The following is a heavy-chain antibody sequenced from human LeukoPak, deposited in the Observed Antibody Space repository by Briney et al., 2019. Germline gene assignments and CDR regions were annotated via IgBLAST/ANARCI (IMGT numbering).Heavy chain of an antibody. CDR3: VNGYSGGV. D-gene: IGHD6-19*01. V-gene: IGHV3-30*02. Sequence: GGSLRLSCAASGFTFSSYDINWVRQAPGKGLEWVAYIRYDGSNQYYAHSVKGRFTISRDNSKNTLFLQMNSLRAEDTAVYYCVNGYSGGVWGQGTLVTVSS. J-gene: IGHJ4*02. CDR1: GFTFSSYD. CDR2: IRYDGSNQ.